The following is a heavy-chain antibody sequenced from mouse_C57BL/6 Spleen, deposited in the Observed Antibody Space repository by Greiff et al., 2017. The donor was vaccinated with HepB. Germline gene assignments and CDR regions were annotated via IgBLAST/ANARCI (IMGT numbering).Heavy chain of an antibody. CDR2: IDPSDSYT. CDR3: ARPPITTVVERYFDV. J-gene: IGHJ1*03. Sequence: QVQLQQPGAELVKPGASVKLSCKASGYTFTSYWMQWVKQRPGQGLEWIGEIDPSDSYTNYNQKFKGKATLTVDTSSSTAYMQLSSLTSVDSAVYYCARPPITTVVERYFDVWGTGTTVTVSS. CDR1: GYTFTSYW. D-gene: IGHD1-1*01. V-gene: IGHV1-50*01.